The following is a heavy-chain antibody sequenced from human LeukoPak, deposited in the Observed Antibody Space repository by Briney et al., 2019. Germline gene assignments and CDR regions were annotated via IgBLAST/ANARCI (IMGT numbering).Heavy chain of an antibody. CDR1: GFTFSSYS. V-gene: IGHV3-21*01. J-gene: IGHJ4*02. Sequence: GGSLRLSCAASGFTFSSYSMNWVRQAPGKGLEWVSSISSSSSYIYYADSVKGRFTISRDNAKNSLYLQMNSLRAEDTAVYYCARDDKSSSWYLPFPDYWGQGTLVSVSS. CDR3: ARDDKSSSWYLPFPDY. D-gene: IGHD6-13*01. CDR2: ISSSSSYI.